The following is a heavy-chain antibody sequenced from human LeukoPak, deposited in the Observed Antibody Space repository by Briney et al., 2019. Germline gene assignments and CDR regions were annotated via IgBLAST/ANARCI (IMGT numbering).Heavy chain of an antibody. CDR2: ISYDGSNK. Sequence: PGGSLRLSCAASGFTFNSYALHWVRQAPGKGLEWVAVISYDGSNKYYADSVKGRFTISRDISKNTLYLQMNSLRTEDTAVYYCAGALSGSYFSLFIYWGQGTLVTVSS. D-gene: IGHD1-26*01. J-gene: IGHJ4*02. CDR3: AGALSGSYFSLFIY. CDR1: GFTFNSYA. V-gene: IGHV3-30*04.